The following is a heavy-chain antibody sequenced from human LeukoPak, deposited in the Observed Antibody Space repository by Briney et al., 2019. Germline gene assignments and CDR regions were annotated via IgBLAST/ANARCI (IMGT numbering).Heavy chain of an antibody. CDR3: AHSTYYYDSSGYFLRYFDY. Sequence: SGPTLVNPTQTLTLTCTFSGFSLSTSGVGVGWIRQPPGKALEWLALIYWDDDKRYSPSLKSRLTITKDTSKNQVVLTMTNMDPVDTATYYCAHSTYYYDSSGYFLRYFDYWGQGTLVTVSS. CDR2: IYWDDDK. CDR1: GFSLSTSGVG. J-gene: IGHJ4*02. D-gene: IGHD3-22*01. V-gene: IGHV2-5*02.